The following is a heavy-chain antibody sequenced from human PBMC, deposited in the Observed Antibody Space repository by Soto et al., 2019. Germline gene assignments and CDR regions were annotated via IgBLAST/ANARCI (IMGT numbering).Heavy chain of an antibody. V-gene: IGHV1-3*01. J-gene: IGHJ4*02. CDR2: INGGNGHT. D-gene: IGHD6-19*01. CDR3: ARDGGRGWYFGESDY. Sequence: ASVKVSCKASGYTFSTYSLHWVRQAPGQGLEWMGWINGGNGHTRYSQKFKDRVTISRDTPASTAYMELSGLRSDDTAVYYCARDGGRGWYFGESDYWGQGTLVTVSS. CDR1: GYTFSTYS.